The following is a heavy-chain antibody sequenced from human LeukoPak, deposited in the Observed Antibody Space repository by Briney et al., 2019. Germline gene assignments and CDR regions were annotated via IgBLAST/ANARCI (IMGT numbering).Heavy chain of an antibody. V-gene: IGHV1-69*01. D-gene: IGHD3-9*01. CDR1: GGTFNTYA. J-gene: IGHJ3*02. CDR2: IIPIFGTA. Sequence: AASVKVSCKASGGTFNTYAISWVRQAPGQGLEWMGGIIPIFGTANYAQKFQGRVTIAADESTSTAYMELSSLRSEDTAVYYCARVRYDILTGAFDIWGQGTMVTVSS. CDR3: ARVRYDILTGAFDI.